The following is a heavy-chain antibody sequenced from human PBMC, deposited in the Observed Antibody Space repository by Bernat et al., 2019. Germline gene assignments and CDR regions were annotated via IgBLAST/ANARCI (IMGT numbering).Heavy chain of an antibody. CDR3: GSGLAEDQLLFDY. CDR1: GFTFSSYG. Sequence: QVQLVESGGGVVQPGRSLRLSCAASGFTFSSYGMHWVRQAPGKGLEWVAVIWYDGSNKYYADSVKGRFTISRDNSKNTLYLQMNSLRAEDTAVYYCGSGLAEDQLLFDYWGQGTLVTVSS. CDR2: IWYDGSNK. D-gene: IGHD2-2*01. J-gene: IGHJ4*02. V-gene: IGHV3-33*01.